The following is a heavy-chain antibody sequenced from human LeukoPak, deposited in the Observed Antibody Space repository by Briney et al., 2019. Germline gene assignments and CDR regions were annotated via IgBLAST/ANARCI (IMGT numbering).Heavy chain of an antibody. CDR2: IIPFLGTA. D-gene: IGHD3-10*01. Sequence: ASVKVSCKASGGTFSSYAISWVRQAPGQGLEWMGGIIPFLGTANYAQRFQGRVTITADKSTSTAYMELTSLRSEDTAVYYCARVPGSGNYWGQGTLVTVSS. CDR3: ARVPGSGNY. V-gene: IGHV1-69*10. CDR1: GGTFSSYA. J-gene: IGHJ4*02.